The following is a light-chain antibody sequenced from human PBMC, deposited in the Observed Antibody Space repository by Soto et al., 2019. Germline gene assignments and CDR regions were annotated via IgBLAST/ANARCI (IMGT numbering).Light chain of an antibody. V-gene: IGLV2-8*01. Sequence: QSALTQPPSASGSPGQSVTISCTGTSNDVGGYNYVSWYQQHSGKASKLMIYEVNKRPSGVPDRFSGSKSGNTASLTVSGLQAEDEADYYCSSYTSSSREVVFGGGTKLTVL. CDR1: SNDVGGYNY. CDR2: EVN. CDR3: SSYTSSSREVV. J-gene: IGLJ2*01.